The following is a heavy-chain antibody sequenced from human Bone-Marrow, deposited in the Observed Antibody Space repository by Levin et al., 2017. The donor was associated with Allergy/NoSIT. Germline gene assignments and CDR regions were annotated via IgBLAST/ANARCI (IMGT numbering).Heavy chain of an antibody. Sequence: EASVKVSCKASGYTFTGYGITWVRQAPGQGLEWMGWIAGYSGNTNYAQKFQDRVSVTTDASTNTAYLELRNLTSDDTATYYCARGENGGYYDSGGLFYWGQGTLVTVSS. D-gene: IGHD3-22*01. CDR3: ARGENGGYYDSGGLFY. J-gene: IGHJ4*02. V-gene: IGHV1-18*01. CDR2: IAGYSGNT. CDR1: GYTFTGYG.